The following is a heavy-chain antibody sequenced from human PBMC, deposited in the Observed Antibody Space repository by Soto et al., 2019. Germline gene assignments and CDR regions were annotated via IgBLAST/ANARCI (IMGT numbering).Heavy chain of an antibody. D-gene: IGHD2-15*01. Sequence: SETLSLTCTVSGDSVSSYYWSWIRQPAGRGLEWIGRIYISGSTAYNPSLKGRVSMSVDRSKNQFSLKLTSVTAADTAVYYCVRDCSGGGCYSDYGMDVWGQGTTVTVSS. CDR1: GDSVSSYY. CDR2: IYISGST. CDR3: VRDCSGGGCYSDYGMDV. V-gene: IGHV4-4*07. J-gene: IGHJ6*02.